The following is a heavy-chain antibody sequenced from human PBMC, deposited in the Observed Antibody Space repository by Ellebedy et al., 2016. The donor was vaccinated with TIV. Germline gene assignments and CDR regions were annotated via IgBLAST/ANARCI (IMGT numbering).Heavy chain of an antibody. Sequence: ASVKVSCXASGYTFTSYYMHWARQAPGQGLEWMGIINPSGGSTSYAQKFQGRVTMTRDTSTSTVYMELSSLRSEDTAVYYCALVVPAETGMDVWGQGTTVTVSS. V-gene: IGHV1-46*01. D-gene: IGHD2-2*01. CDR3: ALVVPAETGMDV. J-gene: IGHJ6*02. CDR1: GYTFTSYY. CDR2: INPSGGST.